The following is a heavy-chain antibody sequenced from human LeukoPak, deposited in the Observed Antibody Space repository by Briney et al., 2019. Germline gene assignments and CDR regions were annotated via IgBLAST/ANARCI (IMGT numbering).Heavy chain of an antibody. Sequence: GESLTITCKGSGYTFISYWIGWVRQMPGKGLEWMGIIYPADSDAKYSPSFQGQVSISVDKSINAAYLQWKYLKASDTAMYYCARAKDDDHYFDYWGQGTLVTVSS. D-gene: IGHD3-3*01. CDR3: ARAKDDDHYFDY. V-gene: IGHV5-51*01. CDR1: GYTFISYW. CDR2: IYPADSDA. J-gene: IGHJ4*02.